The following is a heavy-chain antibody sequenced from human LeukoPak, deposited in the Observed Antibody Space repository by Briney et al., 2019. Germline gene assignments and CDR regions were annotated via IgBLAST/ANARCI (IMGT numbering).Heavy chain of an antibody. D-gene: IGHD3-10*01. Sequence: SETLSLTCTVSGGSINGYYWTWIRLPPGKELEWIGYMYYSGSTNYNPSLKSRVTMSVDTPRNQFSLKLSSVTAADTAVYYCARRATSGSPYYLDYWGQGTLVTVSS. CDR1: GGSINGYY. V-gene: IGHV4-59*01. J-gene: IGHJ4*02. CDR3: ARRATSGSPYYLDY. CDR2: MYYSGST.